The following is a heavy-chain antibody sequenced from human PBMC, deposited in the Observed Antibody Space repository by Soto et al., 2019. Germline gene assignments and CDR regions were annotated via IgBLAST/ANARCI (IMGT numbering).Heavy chain of an antibody. V-gene: IGHV1-46*01. Sequence: QVQLVQSGAEVKKPGASVKVSCKASGYTFTSYYMHWVRQAPGHGLEWLGIINPSGGSTSYAQKFQGRVTMDRDTSTSTVYMELSSLRSEDTAVNYWERDGRSSYSSGWYYFDYWGQGILVTVSS. CDR2: INPSGGST. D-gene: IGHD6-19*01. J-gene: IGHJ4*02. CDR1: GYTFTSYY. CDR3: ERDGRSSYSSGWYYFDY.